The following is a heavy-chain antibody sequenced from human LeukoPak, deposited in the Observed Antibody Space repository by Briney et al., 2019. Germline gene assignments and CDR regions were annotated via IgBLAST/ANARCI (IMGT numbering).Heavy chain of an antibody. V-gene: IGHV3-21*01. D-gene: IGHD3-10*01. CDR2: ISSSSSYI. J-gene: IGHJ3*02. CDR3: ASRLVMGFGSGAFDI. CDR1: GFTFSSYS. Sequence: GGSLRLSCAASGFTFSSYSMNWVRQAPGKGLEWVSSISSSSSYIYYADSVKGRFTISRDNAKNSLYLQMNSLRAEDTAVYYCASRLVMGFGSGAFDIWGQGTMVTVSS.